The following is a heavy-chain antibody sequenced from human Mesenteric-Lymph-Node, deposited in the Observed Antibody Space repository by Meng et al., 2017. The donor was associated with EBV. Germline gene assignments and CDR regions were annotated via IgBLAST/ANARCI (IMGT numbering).Heavy chain of an antibody. V-gene: IGHV4-30-4*01. Sequence: QGQLPGSGPGLLNPSQTLSLTCAVFGVSIRSGVFYWSWTRQPPGKGLEWIGYTYYSGSNYYSPSLKSRVTISVDTSKNQFSLKLNSVTAADTAVYYCGTMVARWGAENPNDYWGQGILVTRLL. CDR3: GTMVARWGAENPNDY. J-gene: IGHJ4*02. D-gene: IGHD4/OR15-4a*01. CDR1: GVSIRSGVFY. CDR2: TYYSGSN.